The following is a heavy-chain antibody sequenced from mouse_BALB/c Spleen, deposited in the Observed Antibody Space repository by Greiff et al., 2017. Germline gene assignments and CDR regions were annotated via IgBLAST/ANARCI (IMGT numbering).Heavy chain of an antibody. V-gene: IGHV2-2*02. CDR3: ARKVGRGYFDY. CDR1: GFSLTSYG. D-gene: IGHD4-1*01. J-gene: IGHJ2*01. CDR2: IWSGGST. Sequence: VQLQQSGPSLVQPSQSLSITCTVSGFSLTSYGVHWVRQSPGKGLEWLGVIWSGGSTDYNAAFISRLSISKDNSKSQVFFKMNSLQANDTAIYYCARKVGRGYFDYWGQGTTLTVSS.